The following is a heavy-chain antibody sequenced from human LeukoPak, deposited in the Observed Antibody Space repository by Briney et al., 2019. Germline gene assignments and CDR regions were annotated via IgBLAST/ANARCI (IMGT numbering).Heavy chain of an antibody. CDR3: ASEGD. V-gene: IGHV3-66*02. D-gene: IGHD3-16*01. CDR2: IYTEGTT. CDR1: GFTVSSNY. Sequence: GGSLRLSCAVSGFTVSSNYFSWVRQAPGKGLEWVSVIYTEGTTYYADFVKGRFIISRDNSKNTVYLQMNSLRVEDTAVYYCASEGDWGQGTLVTVSS. J-gene: IGHJ4*02.